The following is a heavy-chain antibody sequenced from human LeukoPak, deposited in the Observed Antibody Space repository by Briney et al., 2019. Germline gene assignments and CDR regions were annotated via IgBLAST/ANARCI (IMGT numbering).Heavy chain of an antibody. CDR3: ARDYNWKDGKIDY. CDR1: GYTFTGYY. CDR2: INPNSGGT. V-gene: IGHV1-2*02. D-gene: IGHD1-1*01. J-gene: IGHJ4*02. Sequence: ASVKVSCKASGYTFTGYYMHWVRQAPGQGLEWMGWINPNSGGTNYAQKFQGRVTMTRDTSISTAYMELSRLRSDDTAVYYCARDYNWKDGKIDYWGQGTLVTVSS.